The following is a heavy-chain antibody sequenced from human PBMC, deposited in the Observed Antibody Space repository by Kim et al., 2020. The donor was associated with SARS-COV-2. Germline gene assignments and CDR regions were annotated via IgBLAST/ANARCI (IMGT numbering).Heavy chain of an antibody. CDR1: GGSISSSNW. Sequence: SETLSLTCAVSGGSISSSNWWSWVRQPPGKGLEWIGEIYHSGSTNYNPSLKSRITISVDKSKNQFSLKLSSVTAADTAVNYCARQSSTAGSTFDYWGQGTLVTGSS. D-gene: IGHD6-13*01. J-gene: IGHJ4*02. CDR2: IYHSGST. V-gene: IGHV4-4*02. CDR3: ARQSSTAGSTFDY.